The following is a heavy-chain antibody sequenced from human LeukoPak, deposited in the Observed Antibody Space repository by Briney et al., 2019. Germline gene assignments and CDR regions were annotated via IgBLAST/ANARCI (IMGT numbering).Heavy chain of an antibody. V-gene: IGHV3-30*18. CDR2: ISYDGSNK. CDR1: GFTFSSYG. Sequence: PGGSLRLSCAASGFTFSSYGMHWVRQAPGKGLEWVAVISYDGSNKYYADSVKGRFTISRDNSKNTLYLQMNSLRAEDTAVYYCAKDWARKAVAGRSLGGNDYWGQGTLVTVSS. D-gene: IGHD6-19*01. J-gene: IGHJ4*02. CDR3: AKDWARKAVAGRSLGGNDY.